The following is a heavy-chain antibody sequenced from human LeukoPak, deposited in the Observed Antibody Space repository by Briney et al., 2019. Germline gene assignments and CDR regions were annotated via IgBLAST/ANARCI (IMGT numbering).Heavy chain of an antibody. CDR1: GGSISSSSYY. Sequence: SETLSLTCTVSGGSISSSSYYWGWIRQPPGKGLEWIGSIYYSGSTYYNPSLKSRVTISVDTSKNQFSLKLSSVTAADTAVYYCARGDGITIFGVGYFDYWGQGTLVTVSS. D-gene: IGHD3-3*01. CDR3: ARGDGITIFGVGYFDY. V-gene: IGHV4-39*07. J-gene: IGHJ4*02. CDR2: IYYSGST.